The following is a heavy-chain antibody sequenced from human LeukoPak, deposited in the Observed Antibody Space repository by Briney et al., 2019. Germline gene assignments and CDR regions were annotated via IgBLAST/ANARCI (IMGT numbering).Heavy chain of an antibody. Sequence: GGSLRLSCAASGFTFISYWMHWVRQAPGKGPEWVSRIGSDGSRTSYADSVKGRFTISRDNAKNTLYLQMNSLRVEDTAVYYCARDLELVYYDSSGYDYWGQGTLVTVSS. CDR2: IGSDGSRT. V-gene: IGHV3-74*01. CDR1: GFTFISYW. D-gene: IGHD3-22*01. CDR3: ARDLELVYYDSSGYDY. J-gene: IGHJ4*02.